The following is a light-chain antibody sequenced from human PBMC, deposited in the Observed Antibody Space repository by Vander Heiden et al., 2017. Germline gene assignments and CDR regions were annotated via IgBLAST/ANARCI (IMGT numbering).Light chain of an antibody. CDR3: SAWDDSLSGPV. V-gene: IGLV1-47*01. J-gene: IGLJ2*01. CDR1: SSNIGSNY. CDR2: WNN. Sequence: QSVLAQPPSASGTPGQRGTISCSGSSSNIGSNYVHWYQHLPGTAPNLLIYWNNQRPSAVPDRFSGSKSGTSASLAISGLRSEDEADYYCSAWDDSLSGPVFGGGTKLTVL.